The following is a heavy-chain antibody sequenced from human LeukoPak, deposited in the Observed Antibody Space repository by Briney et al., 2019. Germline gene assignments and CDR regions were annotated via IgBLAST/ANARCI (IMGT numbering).Heavy chain of an antibody. CDR3: ARAKSILTGYYWVY. J-gene: IGHJ4*02. Sequence: ASVKVSCKASGGTFSSYAISWVRQAPRQGLEWMGGIIPIFGTANYAQKFQGRVTITADKSTSTAYMELSSLRSEDTAVYYCARAKSILTGYYWVYWGQGTLVTVSS. V-gene: IGHV1-69*06. CDR2: IIPIFGTA. D-gene: IGHD3-9*01. CDR1: GGTFSSYA.